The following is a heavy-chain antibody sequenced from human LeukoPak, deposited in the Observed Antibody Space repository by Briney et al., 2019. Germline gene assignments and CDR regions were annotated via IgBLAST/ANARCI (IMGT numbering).Heavy chain of an antibody. J-gene: IGHJ3*02. Sequence: GGSLRLSCVASGFTLSSYEMTWVRQAPGKGLEWLSYISRSSDKIHYADSVKGRFTISRDNAKNSLYLQMNSLRAEDTALYYCARDYLLGAFDIWGQGTMVTVSS. D-gene: IGHD3-16*01. CDR1: GFTLSSYE. CDR2: ISRSSDKI. V-gene: IGHV3-21*05. CDR3: ARDYLLGAFDI.